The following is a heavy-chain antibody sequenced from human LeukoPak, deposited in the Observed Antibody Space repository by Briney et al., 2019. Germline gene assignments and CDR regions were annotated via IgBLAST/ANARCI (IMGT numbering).Heavy chain of an antibody. V-gene: IGHV1-2*02. D-gene: IGHD3-10*01. CDR2: INPNSGGT. J-gene: IGHJ3*02. CDR3: VRQYGSGSYYVFDI. Sequence: ASVKVSCKASGYTFTGYYMHWVRQAPGQGLEWMGWINPNSGGTNYAQKFQGRVTMTRDTSISTAYMELSRLRSDDTAVYYCVRQYGSGSYYVFDIWGQGTMVTVSS. CDR1: GYTFTGYY.